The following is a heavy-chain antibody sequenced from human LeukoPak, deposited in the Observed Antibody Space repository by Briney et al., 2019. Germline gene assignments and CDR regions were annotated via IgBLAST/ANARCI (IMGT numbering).Heavy chain of an antibody. Sequence: PGGSLRLSCAASGFTFSSYAMSWVRQAPGKGLEWVSAIGGSSGSTYYADSVKGRFTISRDNSKNTLYLQMNSLRAEDTAVYYCAKDPLFDFWNWFDPWGQGTLVTVSS. V-gene: IGHV3-23*01. CDR3: AKDPLFDFWNWFDP. CDR2: IGGSSGST. J-gene: IGHJ5*02. CDR1: GFTFSSYA. D-gene: IGHD3-3*01.